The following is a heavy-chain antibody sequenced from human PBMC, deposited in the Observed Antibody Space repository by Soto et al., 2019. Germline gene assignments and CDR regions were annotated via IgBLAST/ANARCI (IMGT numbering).Heavy chain of an antibody. D-gene: IGHD2-21*01. J-gene: IGHJ4*01. CDR2: ISHTGTT. V-gene: IGHV4-4*02. Sequence: SETLSLTCTVSGDSITSSYWWSWVRQPPGRGLEWIGKISHTGTTYYNPSLESRITISVEKSKNQFSLKLTSVIAADTAVFYCARHIPIDHTLAFDYRGPAPLVTLSS. CDR3: ARHIPIDHTLAFDY. CDR1: GDSITSSYW.